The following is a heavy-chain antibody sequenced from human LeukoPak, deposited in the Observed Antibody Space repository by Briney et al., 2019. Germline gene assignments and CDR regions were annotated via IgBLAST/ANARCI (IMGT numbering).Heavy chain of an antibody. J-gene: IGHJ4*02. CDR2: IYSGGST. V-gene: IGHV3-66*04. Sequence: GGSLRLSCAASGFTVSSNYTSWVRQAPGKGLEWVSVIYSGGSTYYADSVKGRFTISRDNSKNTLYLQMNSLRAEDTAVYYCARQGVSSSWYHTWGQGTLVTVSS. CDR3: ARQGVSSSWYHT. D-gene: IGHD6-13*01. CDR1: GFTVSSNY.